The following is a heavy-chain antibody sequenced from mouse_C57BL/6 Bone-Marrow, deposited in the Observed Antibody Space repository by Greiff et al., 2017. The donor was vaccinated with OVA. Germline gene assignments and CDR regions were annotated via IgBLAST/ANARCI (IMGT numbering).Heavy chain of an antibody. V-gene: IGHV5-17*01. Sequence: EVQLVESGGGLVKPGGSLTLSCAASGFTFSDYGMYWVRQAPEKGLEWVAYISSGSSTIYYADTETGRFTISRDNAKNTLFLKMTSLRSEDTAMYCCTRSDYDYFDYWGQGTTLTVSS. CDR2: ISSGSSTI. CDR3: TRSDYDYFDY. D-gene: IGHD2-4*01. J-gene: IGHJ2*01. CDR1: GFTFSDYG.